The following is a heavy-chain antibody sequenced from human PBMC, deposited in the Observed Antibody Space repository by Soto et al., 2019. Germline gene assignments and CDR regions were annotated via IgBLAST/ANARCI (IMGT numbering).Heavy chain of an antibody. D-gene: IGHD2-21*01. V-gene: IGHV4-61*01. Sequence: PSETLSLTCTVSGGSISSSSYYWGWIRQPPGKGLEWIGYIYYSGSTNYNPSLKSRVTISVDTSKNQFSLKLSSVTAADTAVYYCARVWGYYFDYWGQGTLVTVSS. J-gene: IGHJ4*02. CDR3: ARVWGYYFDY. CDR1: GGSISSSSYY. CDR2: IYYSGST.